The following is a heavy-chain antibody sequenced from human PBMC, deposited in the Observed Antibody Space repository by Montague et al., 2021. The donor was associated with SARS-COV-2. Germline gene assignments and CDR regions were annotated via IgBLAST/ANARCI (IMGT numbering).Heavy chain of an antibody. Sequence: SLRLSCAASGLTFSDYWMHWVRQAPGKGLMWLSNINGDGSFTRYADSVKGRFTISRDIPKNTLYLQMNSLTAEDTAVYYCARHRIVPGGFDYWGQGTLVTVSS. J-gene: IGHJ4*02. D-gene: IGHD2-2*01. CDR3: ARHRIVPGGFDY. CDR1: GLTFSDYW. CDR2: INGDGSFT. V-gene: IGHV3-74*01.